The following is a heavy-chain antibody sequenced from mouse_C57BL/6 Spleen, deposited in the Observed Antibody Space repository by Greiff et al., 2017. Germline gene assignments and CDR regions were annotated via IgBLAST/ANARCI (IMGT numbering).Heavy chain of an antibody. CDR2: ISDGGSYT. V-gene: IGHV5-4*01. Sequence: EVKLQESGGGLVKPGGSLKLSCAASGFTFSSYAMSWVRQTPEKRLEWVATISDGGSYTYYPDNVKGRFTISRDNAKNNLYLQMSHLKSEDTAMYYCAREGLDYAMDYWGQGTSVTVSS. CDR1: GFTFSSYA. CDR3: AREGLDYAMDY. D-gene: IGHD2-4*01. J-gene: IGHJ4*01.